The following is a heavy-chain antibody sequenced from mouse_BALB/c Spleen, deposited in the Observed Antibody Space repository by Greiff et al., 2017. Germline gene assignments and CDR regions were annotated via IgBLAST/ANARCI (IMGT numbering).Heavy chain of an antibody. CDR2: IDPANGNT. CDR3: ARGYGRGYFDV. J-gene: IGHJ1*01. D-gene: IGHD1-2*01. Sequence: EVQLQQSGAELVKPGASVKLSCTASGFNIKDTYMHWVKQRPEQGLEWIGRIDPANGNTKYDPKFQGKATITADTSSNTAYLQLSSLTSEDTAVYYCARGYGRGYFDVWGAGTTVTVSS. CDR1: GFNIKDTY. V-gene: IGHV14-3*02.